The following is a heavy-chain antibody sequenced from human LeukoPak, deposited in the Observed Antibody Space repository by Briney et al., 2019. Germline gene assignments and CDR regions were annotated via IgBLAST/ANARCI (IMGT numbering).Heavy chain of an antibody. CDR2: INPNVGGT. J-gene: IGHJ4*02. CDR1: GYTFTRYY. Sequence: GASVKLSCYAVGYTFTRYYMHWVRQAPGQGLEWMGWINPNVGGTNYAQTVPGTGTMTRDTSISTAYMELSRMRSDDTALYYCARSGGYSSGLNLYTYWGGGTLVTASS. D-gene: IGHD3-22*01. V-gene: IGHV1-2*02. CDR3: ARSGGYSSGLNLYTY.